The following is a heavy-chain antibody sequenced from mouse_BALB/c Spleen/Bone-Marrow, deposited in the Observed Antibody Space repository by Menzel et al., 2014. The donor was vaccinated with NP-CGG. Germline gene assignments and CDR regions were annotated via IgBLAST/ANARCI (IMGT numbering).Heavy chain of an antibody. CDR3: ARSPYDYAAMDY. CDR2: ISSGSSTI. CDR1: GFTFSSFG. D-gene: IGHD2-4*01. V-gene: IGHV5-17*02. Sequence: EVKLMESGGGLVQPGGSRKLSCAVSGFTFSSFGMHWVRQAPEKGLEWVAYISSGSSTIYYADTVRGRFTISRDNPKNTLFLQMTSLRSEDTAMYYCARSPYDYAAMDYWGQGTSVTVSS. J-gene: IGHJ4*01.